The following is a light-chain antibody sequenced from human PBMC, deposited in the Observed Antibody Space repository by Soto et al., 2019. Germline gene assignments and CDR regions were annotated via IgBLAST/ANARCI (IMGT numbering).Light chain of an antibody. J-gene: IGKJ2*01. CDR3: QQYDALPYT. V-gene: IGKV1-33*01. CDR2: DAS. Sequence: DIQMTQSPSSLSASVGDRVTITCQASQDISNHLNWYHQKPGKAPKLLIYDASNLETGVPSRFSGSGSGTDFTFTISSLQPEDIATYYCQQYDALPYTFGQGTKLEIK. CDR1: QDISNH.